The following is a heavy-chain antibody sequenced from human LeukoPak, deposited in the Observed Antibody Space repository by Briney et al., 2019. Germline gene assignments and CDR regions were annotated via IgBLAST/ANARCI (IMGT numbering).Heavy chain of an antibody. CDR3: TRDVLSDFWSGYSPVDY. J-gene: IGHJ4*02. D-gene: IGHD3-3*01. CDR2: IRSKAYGSTT. CDR1: GFTFGVYA. V-gene: IGHV3-49*04. Sequence: GGSLRLSCTASGFTFGVYAMSWVRQAPGKGLEWVGFIRSKAYGSTTEYAASVKGRFTISRDDSKSIAYLQMNSLKTEDTAVYYCTRDVLSDFWSGYSPVDYWGQGTLVTVSS.